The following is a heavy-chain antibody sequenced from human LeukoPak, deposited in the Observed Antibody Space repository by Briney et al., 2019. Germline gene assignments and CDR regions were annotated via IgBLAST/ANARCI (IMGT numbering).Heavy chain of an antibody. D-gene: IGHD3-10*01. CDR3: ARHIPGELAFDI. CDR2: IFYGGST. CDR1: SGSISTSNYY. V-gene: IGHV4-39*07. Sequence: SETLSLTCTVSSGSISTSNYYWGWVRQPPGKALEWIGNIFYGGSTYYSPSLKSRVTISVDKSKNQFSLKLSSVTAADTAVYYCARHIPGELAFDIWGQGTMVTVSS. J-gene: IGHJ3*02.